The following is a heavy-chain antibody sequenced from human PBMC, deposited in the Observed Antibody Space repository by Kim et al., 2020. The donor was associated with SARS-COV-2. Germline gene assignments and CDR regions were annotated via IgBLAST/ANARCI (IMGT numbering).Heavy chain of an antibody. J-gene: IGHJ3*02. CDR1: GYTFTSYA. CDR3: AGNEQWPQGDAFDI. CDR2: INAGNGNT. Sequence: ASVKVSCKASGYTFTSYAMHWVRQAPGQRLEWMGWINAGNGNTKYSQKFQGRVTITRDTSASTAYMELSSLRSGDTAVYYCAGNEQWPQGDAFDIWGQGTMVTVSS. D-gene: IGHD6-19*01. V-gene: IGHV1-3*01.